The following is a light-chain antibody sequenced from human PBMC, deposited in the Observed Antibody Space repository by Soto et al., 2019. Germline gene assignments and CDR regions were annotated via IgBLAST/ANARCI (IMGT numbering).Light chain of an antibody. CDR2: GNN. CDR1: SSNIGAGYD. J-gene: IGLJ2*01. V-gene: IGLV1-40*01. Sequence: QSVLTQPPSVSGAPGQRVTISCAGSSSNIGAGYDVHWYQQLPGTAPKLLIYGNNNRPSGVPDRFSGSKSGTSASLAITGLLAEDEAEYYCQSYDSSLSGSGVFGGGTKLTVL. CDR3: QSYDSSLSGSGV.